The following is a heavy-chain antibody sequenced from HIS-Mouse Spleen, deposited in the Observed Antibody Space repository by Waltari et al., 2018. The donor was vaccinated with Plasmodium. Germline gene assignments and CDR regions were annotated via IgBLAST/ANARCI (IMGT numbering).Heavy chain of an antibody. J-gene: IGHJ3*02. CDR1: GFTFDDYA. Sequence: EVQLVESGGGLVQPGRSLRLSCAASGFTFDDYAMHWVRQAPGKGLEWVSGISWNSGSIGYADSVKGRFTISRDNAKNSLYLQMNSLRAEDTALYYCAKGICSSTSCYNGPHDAFDIWGQGTMVTVSS. D-gene: IGHD2-2*02. CDR2: ISWNSGSI. CDR3: AKGICSSTSCYNGPHDAFDI. V-gene: IGHV3-9*01.